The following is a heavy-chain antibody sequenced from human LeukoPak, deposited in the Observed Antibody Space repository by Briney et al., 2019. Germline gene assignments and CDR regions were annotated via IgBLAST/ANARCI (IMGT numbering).Heavy chain of an antibody. D-gene: IGHD6-13*01. CDR3: ARDLLTPGIAAAGTLGRGGYYYGMDV. V-gene: IGHV4-59*01. CDR2: IYYSGST. Sequence: PSETLSLTCTVSGGSIGSYYWSWIRQPPGKGLEWIGYIYYSGSTNYNPSLKSRVTISVDTSKNQFSLKLSSVTAADTAVYYCARDLLTPGIAAAGTLGRGGYYYGMDVWGQGTTVTVSS. CDR1: GGSIGSYY. J-gene: IGHJ6*02.